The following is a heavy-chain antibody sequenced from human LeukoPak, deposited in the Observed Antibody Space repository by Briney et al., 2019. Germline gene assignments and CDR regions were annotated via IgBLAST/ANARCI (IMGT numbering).Heavy chain of an antibody. Sequence: PSETPSLTCTVSGYSISTGYYWDWIRQPPGKGLEWIGTFYHGGSTYYNPSLKSRVTISVDTSKNQFSLKLSSVTAADTAVYYCARGPRGYTVRKYYYYIDVWDKGTTVTVSS. CDR2: FYHGGST. J-gene: IGHJ6*03. CDR3: ARGPRGYTVRKYYYYIDV. V-gene: IGHV4-38-2*02. D-gene: IGHD5-18*01. CDR1: GYSISTGYY.